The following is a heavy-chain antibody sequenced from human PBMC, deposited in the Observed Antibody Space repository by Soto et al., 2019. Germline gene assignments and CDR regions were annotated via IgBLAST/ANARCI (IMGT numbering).Heavy chain of an antibody. CDR1: GGSFSGYY. V-gene: IGHV4-34*01. J-gene: IGHJ5*02. Sequence: PSETLSLTCAVYGGSFSGYYWNWIRQPPGKGLEWIGEIDHSGYTNYNPSLKSRVTISVDTSKNQFSLRLTSVTAADTAVYYCARVRDWFDPWGQGTLGTV. CDR2: IDHSGYT. CDR3: ARVRDWFDP. D-gene: IGHD3-3*01.